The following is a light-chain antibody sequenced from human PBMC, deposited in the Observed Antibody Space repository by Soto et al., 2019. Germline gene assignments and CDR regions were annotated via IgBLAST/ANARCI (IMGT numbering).Light chain of an antibody. CDR1: QNVGYY. CDR2: DAS. CDR3: QQRGNWPHP. J-gene: IGKJ3*01. V-gene: IGKV3-11*01. Sequence: EVVLTQSPATLSLSPGERATLSCRASQNVGYYLAWYQQKPGQAPRLLIYDASDRATGIPTRFSGSRSGTDFTLTISSLEPEDFAVYYCQQRGNWPHPFGPGTKVEIK.